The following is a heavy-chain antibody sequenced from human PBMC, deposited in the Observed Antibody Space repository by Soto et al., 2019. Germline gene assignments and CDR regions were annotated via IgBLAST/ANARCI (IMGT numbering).Heavy chain of an antibody. D-gene: IGHD1-26*01. V-gene: IGHV1-18*01. CDR2: ISAYNDKT. CDR3: ARFTGISKWTFDS. J-gene: IGHJ4*02. CDR1: GYTFTSYG. Sequence: QVQLVQSGAEVKKPGASVKVSCRASGYTFTSYGISWVRQAPGQGLEWMGWISAYNDKTTYAQKSQGRLTMTTDTSSNTAYMELRSLRYDDTAVYYCARFTGISKWTFDSWGQGTLVTVSS.